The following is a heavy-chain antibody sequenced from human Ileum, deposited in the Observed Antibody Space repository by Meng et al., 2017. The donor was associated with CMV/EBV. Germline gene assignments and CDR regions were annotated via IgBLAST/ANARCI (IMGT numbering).Heavy chain of an antibody. Sequence: GESLKISCVVSGFTFSTYGMNWVRQAPGAGLEWVSSISPSSSYKYYADSVKGRFTISRDNAKNSVYLEMYSLRAEDTAVYYCARLEPLAAGGFFDYWGQGTSVTVSS. J-gene: IGHJ4*02. CDR1: GFTFSTYG. CDR2: ISPSSSYK. D-gene: IGHD6-13*01. CDR3: ARLEPLAAGGFFDY. V-gene: IGHV3-21*06.